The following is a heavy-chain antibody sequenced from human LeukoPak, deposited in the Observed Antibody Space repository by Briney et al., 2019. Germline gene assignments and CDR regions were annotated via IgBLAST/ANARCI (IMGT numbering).Heavy chain of an antibody. J-gene: IGHJ3*02. CDR3: ARLDYYDSSWTGAFDI. CDR2: INPNSGGT. D-gene: IGHD3-22*01. V-gene: IGHV1-2*02. CDR1: GYTFTGYY. Sequence: ASVKVSCKASGYTFTGYYMHWVRQAPGQGLEWMGWINPNSGGTNYAQKFQGRVTMTRDTSISTAYMELSRLRSDDTAVYYCARLDYYDSSWTGAFDIWGQGTMVTVSS.